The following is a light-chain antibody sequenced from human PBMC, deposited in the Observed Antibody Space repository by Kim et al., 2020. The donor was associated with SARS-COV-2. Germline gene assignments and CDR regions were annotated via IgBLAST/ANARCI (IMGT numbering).Light chain of an antibody. J-gene: IGLJ3*02. Sequence: QLVLTQSPSASASLGASVKLTCTLSSGHSSYAIAWHQQQPEKGPRYLMKLNSDGSHSKGDGIPDRFSGSSSGAERYLIISSLQSEDEADYYCQTWGTGTGVFGGGTQLTVL. V-gene: IGLV4-69*02. CDR2: LNSDGSH. CDR3: QTWGTGTGV. CDR1: SGHSSYA.